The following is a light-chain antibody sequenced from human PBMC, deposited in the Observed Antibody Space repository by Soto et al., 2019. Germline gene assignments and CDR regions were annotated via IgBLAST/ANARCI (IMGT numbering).Light chain of an antibody. CDR1: QSVSSSY. V-gene: IGKV3D-20*01. Sequence: SPATLSLSPGERATLSCGASQSVSSSYVAWYQHKPGLAPRLLIHDTPSRAIGIPDRLSGSKSGTNFTLTIRRMEPEDVGVYYCQQYGSSPITFGQGTRLEIK. J-gene: IGKJ5*01. CDR3: QQYGSSPIT. CDR2: DTP.